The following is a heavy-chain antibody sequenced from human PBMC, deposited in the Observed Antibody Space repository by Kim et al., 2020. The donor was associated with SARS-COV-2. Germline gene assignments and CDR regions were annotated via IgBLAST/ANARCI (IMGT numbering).Heavy chain of an antibody. V-gene: IGHV3-23*01. D-gene: IGHD3-10*01. Sequence: GSLRLSCAASGFTFSSYAMSWVRQAPGKGLEWVSAISGSGGSTYYADSVKGRFTISRDNSKNTLYLQMNSLRAEDTAVYYCAKDYYYGSGSYSFFQHWGQGTLVTVSS. CDR3: AKDYYYGSGSYSFFQH. J-gene: IGHJ1*01. CDR2: ISGSGGST. CDR1: GFTFSSYA.